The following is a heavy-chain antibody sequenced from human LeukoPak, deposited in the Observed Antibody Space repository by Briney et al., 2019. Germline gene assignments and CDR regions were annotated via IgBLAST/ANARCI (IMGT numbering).Heavy chain of an antibody. CDR2: ISYSGST. Sequence: SETLSLTCTVSGDSISSSDYYWGWIRQPPGKGLGWIGTISYSGSTYYNPSLQSRVTISVDTSKNQFSLKLSSVTAADTAVYYCARLVGAATDPFDYWGQGTLVTVSS. V-gene: IGHV4-39*01. D-gene: IGHD2-15*01. J-gene: IGHJ4*02. CDR3: ARLVGAATDPFDY. CDR1: GDSISSSDYY.